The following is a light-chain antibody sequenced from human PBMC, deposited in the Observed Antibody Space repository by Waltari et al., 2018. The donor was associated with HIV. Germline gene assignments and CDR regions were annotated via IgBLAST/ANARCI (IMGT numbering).Light chain of an antibody. CDR3: TSYTSSGTLYV. V-gene: IGLV2-14*01. CDR1: SSDVGGYNY. CDR2: EVS. J-gene: IGLJ1*01. Sequence: QSALTQPASVSGSPGQSITISCTGTSSDVGGYNYVSWYQQHPGKAPKLMIYEVSNRPSGISNRFSGAKSGNAASLTISGVQAEDEADYYCTSYTSSGTLYVFGTGTKVTVL.